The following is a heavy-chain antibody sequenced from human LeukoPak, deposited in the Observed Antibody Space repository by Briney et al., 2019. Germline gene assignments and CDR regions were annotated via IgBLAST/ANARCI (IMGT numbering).Heavy chain of an antibody. D-gene: IGHD3-22*01. J-gene: IGHJ6*02. Sequence: GASVKVSCKASGYTFPSYFMHWVRQAPGRGLEWMGGIIPIFGTANYAQKFQGRVTITADESTSTAYMELSSLRSEDTAMYYCASGIVVITTYYGMDVWGQGTTVTVSS. CDR1: GYTFPSYF. CDR2: IIPIFGTA. CDR3: ASGIVVITTYYGMDV. V-gene: IGHV1-69*13.